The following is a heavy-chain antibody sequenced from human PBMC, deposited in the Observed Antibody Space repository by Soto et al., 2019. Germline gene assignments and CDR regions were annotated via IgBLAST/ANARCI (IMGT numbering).Heavy chain of an antibody. CDR3: ARDRDDSSGYYVGVNYYYYYGMDF. CDR1: GGTFSSYA. D-gene: IGHD3-22*01. Sequence: GASVKVSCKASGGTFSSYAISWVRQAPGQGLEWMGGIIPIFGTANYAQKSQGRVTITADESTSTAYMELSSLRSEDTAVYYCARDRDDSSGYYVGVNYYYYYGMDFWGQGTTVIVSS. J-gene: IGHJ6*02. V-gene: IGHV1-69*13. CDR2: IIPIFGTA.